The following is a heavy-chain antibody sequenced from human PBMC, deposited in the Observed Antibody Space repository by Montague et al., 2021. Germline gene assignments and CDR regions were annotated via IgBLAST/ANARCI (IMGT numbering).Heavy chain of an antibody. V-gene: IGHV3-11*06. CDR3: VRVGLTVAAGMIDY. J-gene: IGHJ4*02. D-gene: IGHD6-13*01. Sequence: SRRISWAASGFPFNNYFMSLFRRAPGKGLEWVPYIGTSSSFTRYADSVKGRFTISRDNAMNSLYLQMTAVRGEDTAVYYCVRVGLTVAAGMIDYWGQGTLVTVSS. CDR1: GFPFNNYF. CDR2: IGTSSSFT.